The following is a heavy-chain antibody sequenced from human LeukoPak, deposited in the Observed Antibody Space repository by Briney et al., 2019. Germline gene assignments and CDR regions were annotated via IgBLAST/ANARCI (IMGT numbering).Heavy chain of an antibody. CDR3: ARVGLGSASYN. Sequence: GGSLRLSCAASGFTYSSYALSWVRQAPGKGLECVSAISGSGGSTYSADSLKGRFTISRDNSKNTLYLQINSLRTDDTAVFYRARVGLGSASYNWGQGTLVTVSS. D-gene: IGHD6-19*01. V-gene: IGHV3-23*01. CDR2: ISGSGGST. CDR1: GFTYSSYA. J-gene: IGHJ4*02.